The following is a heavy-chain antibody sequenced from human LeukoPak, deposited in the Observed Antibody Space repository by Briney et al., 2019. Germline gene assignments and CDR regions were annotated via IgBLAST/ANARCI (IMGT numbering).Heavy chain of an antibody. V-gene: IGHV3-21*01. CDR3: ARDPGVLWFREVDY. CDR1: GFTFSSYA. J-gene: IGHJ4*02. CDR2: ISSSSSYI. Sequence: PGGSLRLSCAASGFTFSSYAMSWVRQAPGKGLEWVSSISSSSSYIYYADSVKGRFTISRDNAKNSLYLQMNSLRAEDTAVYYCARDPGVLWFREVDYWGQGTLVTVSS. D-gene: IGHD3-10*01.